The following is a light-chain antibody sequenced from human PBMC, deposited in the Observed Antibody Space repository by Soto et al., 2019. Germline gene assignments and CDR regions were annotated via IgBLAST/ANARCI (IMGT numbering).Light chain of an antibody. CDR2: GAS. Sequence: EIVLTQSPGTLSLSPGERATLSCRASQSVSSSYLAWYQQKPGQAPRLLIYGASSRATGIPDRFSCSGSGTDFTLTISRLEPEDFAVYSCQQYGSSPAVTFGGGTKVEIQ. CDR1: QSVSSSY. V-gene: IGKV3-20*01. CDR3: QQYGSSPAVT. J-gene: IGKJ4*01.